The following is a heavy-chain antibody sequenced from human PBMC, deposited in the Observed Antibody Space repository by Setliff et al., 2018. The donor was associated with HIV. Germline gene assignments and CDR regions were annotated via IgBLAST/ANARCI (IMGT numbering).Heavy chain of an antibody. CDR3: ARDPTGGAARFDY. V-gene: IGHV1-69*13. D-gene: IGHD6-6*01. J-gene: IGHJ4*02. CDR1: GGTFNIFS. CDR2: IIPVFGPP. Sequence: SVKVSCKTSGGTFNIFSITWVRQAPGQGLEWVGGIIPVFGPPNYAEKFQRRLTITADGSTNTAYMELIGLKSEDTAVYYCARDPTGGAARFDYWGQGTLVTVSS.